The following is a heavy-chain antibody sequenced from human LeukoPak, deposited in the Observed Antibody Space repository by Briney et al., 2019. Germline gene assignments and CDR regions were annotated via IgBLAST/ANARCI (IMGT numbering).Heavy chain of an antibody. D-gene: IGHD3-16*02. Sequence: GGSLRLSCAASGFTSSSYALNWVRQAPGKGLEWVATVSGSGDRMYHADSVKGRFTISRDNAKNSLYLQMNSLRAEDTAVYYCARDRRITFGGVIVLYYYYYYGMDVWGQGTTVTVSS. J-gene: IGHJ6*02. CDR1: GFTSSSYA. CDR3: ARDRRITFGGVIVLYYYYYYGMDV. CDR2: VSGSGDRM. V-gene: IGHV3-23*01.